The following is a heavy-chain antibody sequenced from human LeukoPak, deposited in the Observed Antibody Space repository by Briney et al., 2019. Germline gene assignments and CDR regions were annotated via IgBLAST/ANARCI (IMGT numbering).Heavy chain of an antibody. CDR2: IYYSGST. CDR3: ARMIVATISSRGFFDY. D-gene: IGHD5-12*01. CDR1: GGSISSYY. J-gene: IGHJ4*02. Sequence: PSETLSLTCTVSGGSISSYYWSWIRQPPGKGLEWIGYIYYSGSTNYNPSLKSRVTISVDTSKNQFSLKLSSMTAADTAVYYCARMIVATISSRGFFDYWGQGTLVTVSS. V-gene: IGHV4-59*01.